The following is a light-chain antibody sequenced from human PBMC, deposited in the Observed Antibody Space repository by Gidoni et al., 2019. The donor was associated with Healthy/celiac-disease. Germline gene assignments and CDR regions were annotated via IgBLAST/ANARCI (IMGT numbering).Light chain of an antibody. CDR2: SNN. V-gene: IGLV1-44*01. J-gene: IGLJ2*01. CDR1: SSNIGSNT. CDR3: AAWDDSLNGFVV. Sequence: QSVLTPPPSASRTPGQRVTISCSGSSSNIGSNTVNWYQQLPGTAPTLLIYSNNQRPSGVPDRFSGSKSGTSASLAISGLQSEDEADYYCAAWDDSLNGFVVFGGGTKLTVL.